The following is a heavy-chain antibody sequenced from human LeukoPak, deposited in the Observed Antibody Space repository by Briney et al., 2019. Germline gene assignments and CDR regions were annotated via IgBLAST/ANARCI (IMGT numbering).Heavy chain of an antibody. J-gene: IGHJ4*02. CDR3: AKASLGSCSGARCYYIDY. CDR2: ISGSDGGT. V-gene: IGHV3-23*01. CDR1: GFTFSSYG. D-gene: IGHD2-15*01. Sequence: PGGSLRLSCAASGFTFSSYGMHRVRQAPGKRLEWVSTISGSDGGTYHADSVKGRFTISRDNSKNTLYLQMNILRAEDTAVYYCAKASLGSCSGARCYYIDYWGQGTLVTVSS.